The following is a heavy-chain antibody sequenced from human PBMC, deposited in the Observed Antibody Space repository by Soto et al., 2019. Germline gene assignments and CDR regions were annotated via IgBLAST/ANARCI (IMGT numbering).Heavy chain of an antibody. CDR1: GIIFRDYW. D-gene: IGHD3-3*01. CDR2: IKHDGSKR. CDR3: ASRPPNDDYYGVLDY. J-gene: IGHJ4*02. Sequence: EVHLVESGGGLVQPGGSLRLSCAASGIIFRDYWMTWIRQAPGKGLEWVANIKHDGSKRDYADSVKGRFTISRDNVKNSLFLQMNNLRVEDAATYYCASRPPNDDYYGVLDYWGQGTLVTVSS. V-gene: IGHV3-7*03.